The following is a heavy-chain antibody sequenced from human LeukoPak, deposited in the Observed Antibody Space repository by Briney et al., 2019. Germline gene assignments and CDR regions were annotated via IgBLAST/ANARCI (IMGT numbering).Heavy chain of an antibody. Sequence: SQTLSLTCTVSGGPISSGGYYWSWIRQPPGKGLEWIGYIYHSGSTYYNPSLKSRVTISVDRSKNQFSLKLSSVTAADTAVYYCARASGSYSSDYWGQGTLVTVSS. D-gene: IGHD1-26*01. CDR2: IYHSGST. V-gene: IGHV4-30-2*01. J-gene: IGHJ4*02. CDR3: ARASGSYSSDY. CDR1: GGPISSGGYY.